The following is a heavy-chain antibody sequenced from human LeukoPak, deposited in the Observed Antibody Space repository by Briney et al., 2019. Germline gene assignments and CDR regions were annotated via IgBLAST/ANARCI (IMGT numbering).Heavy chain of an antibody. CDR1: GFTFSSYA. V-gene: IGHV3-23*01. D-gene: IGHD1-1*01. Sequence: GGSLRLSCAASGFTFSSYAMSWVRQAPGKGLEWVSAISGSGGSTYYADSVKGRFTISRDNSKNTLYLQMNSLRAEDTAVYYCARPLTINWHPGFDSWGQGTLVTVSS. CDR3: ARPLTINWHPGFDS. J-gene: IGHJ4*02. CDR2: ISGSGGST.